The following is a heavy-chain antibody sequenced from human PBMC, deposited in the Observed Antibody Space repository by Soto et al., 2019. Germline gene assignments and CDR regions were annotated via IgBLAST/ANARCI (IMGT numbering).Heavy chain of an antibody. CDR2: IYSGGTI. CDR1: GFTVTINY. D-gene: IGHD5-12*01. CDR3: HGYGY. V-gene: IGHV3-53*01. J-gene: IGHJ4*02. Sequence: VQVVESGGGLIQPGGSLRLSCAVSGFTVTINYMSWVLQAPGKGLEWVSVIYSGGTIYYADSVKGRFTISRDTSKNTLYLQMNSMRGEDTAVYYCHGYGYWGQGTLVTVSS.